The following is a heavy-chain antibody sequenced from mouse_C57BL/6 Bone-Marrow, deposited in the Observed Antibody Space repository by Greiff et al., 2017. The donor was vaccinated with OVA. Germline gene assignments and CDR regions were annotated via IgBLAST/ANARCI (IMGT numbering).Heavy chain of an antibody. D-gene: IGHD2-2*01. J-gene: IGHJ4*01. CDR3: AREGWLRQGMDY. V-gene: IGHV1-82*01. Sequence: QVQLKQSGPELVKPGASVKISCKASGYAFSSSWMNWVKQRPGKGLEWIGRIYPGDGDTNYNGKFKGKATLTADKSSSTAYMQLSSLTSEDSAVYFCAREGWLRQGMDYWGQGTSVTVSS. CDR2: IYPGDGDT. CDR1: GYAFSSSW.